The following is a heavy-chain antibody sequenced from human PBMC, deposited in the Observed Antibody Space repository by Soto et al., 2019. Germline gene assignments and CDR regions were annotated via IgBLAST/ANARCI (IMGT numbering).Heavy chain of an antibody. Sequence: DVQLVESGGGMVQPGGSLRLSCRVSGFTFRNFGMNWVRQVPGKGLEWLSYISSSGRKTFYAESVKGRFTVSRDNTEDSLFLQMNSLRVEDTGIYFCARDSIAAPNWFDPWGQGTRVIVSS. CDR3: ARDSIAAPNWFDP. J-gene: IGHJ5*02. CDR2: ISSSGRKT. CDR1: GFTFRNFG. D-gene: IGHD6-6*01. V-gene: IGHV3-48*03.